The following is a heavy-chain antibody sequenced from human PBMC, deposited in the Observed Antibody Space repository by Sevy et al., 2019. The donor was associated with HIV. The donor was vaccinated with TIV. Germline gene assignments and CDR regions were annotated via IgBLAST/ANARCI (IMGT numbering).Heavy chain of an antibody. J-gene: IGHJ5*02. Sequence: GGSLRLSCAASGFTFSSYSMNWVRQAPGKGLEWVSSISSSSYIYYADSVKGRFTISRDNAKNSLYLQMNSLRAEDTAVYYCARMGIVVVPAAGFDPWGQGTLVTVSS. CDR2: ISSSSYI. CDR3: ARMGIVVVPAAGFDP. V-gene: IGHV3-21*01. D-gene: IGHD2-2*01. CDR1: GFTFSSYS.